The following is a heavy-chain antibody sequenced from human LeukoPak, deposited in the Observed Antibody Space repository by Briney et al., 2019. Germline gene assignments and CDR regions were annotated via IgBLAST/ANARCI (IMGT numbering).Heavy chain of an antibody. D-gene: IGHD6-19*01. CDR1: GGSISSGDYY. CDR2: IYYSGST. J-gene: IGHJ6*02. V-gene: IGHV4-30-4*01. Sequence: SETLSLTCTVSGGSISSGDYYWSWIRQPPGKGLEWIGYIYYSGSTYYNPSLKSRVTISVDTSKNQFSLKLSSVTAADTAAYYCARDTFRSGWNLYYYYGMDVWGQGTTVTVSS. CDR3: ARDTFRSGWNLYYYYGMDV.